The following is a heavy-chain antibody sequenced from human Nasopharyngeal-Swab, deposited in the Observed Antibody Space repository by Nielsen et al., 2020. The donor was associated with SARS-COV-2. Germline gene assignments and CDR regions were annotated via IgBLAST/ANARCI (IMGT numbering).Heavy chain of an antibody. V-gene: IGHV3-23*03. J-gene: IGHJ4*02. CDR3: AKGFGPYVTAADY. CDR1: GFIFGRYA. D-gene: IGHD2-21*02. Sequence: GGSLRLSCAASGFIFGRYAMSWVRQAPGKGLEWVSRVSSGGSGIRYADSVRGRFTISRDDSKNTVYLQMNGLRAEDTALYYCAKGFGPYVTAADYWGQGTLVTVSS. CDR2: VSSGGSGI.